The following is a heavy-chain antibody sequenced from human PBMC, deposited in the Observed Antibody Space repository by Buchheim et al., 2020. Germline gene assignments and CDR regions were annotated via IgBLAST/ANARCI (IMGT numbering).Heavy chain of an antibody. CDR1: GFTFSSYG. D-gene: IGHD2-2*02. CDR2: IRYDGSNK. V-gene: IGHV3-30*02. CDR3: ATADTYCSSTSCYMGYYYYYGMDV. Sequence: QVQLVESGGGVVQPGRSLRLSCAASGFTFSSYGMHWARQAPGKGLEWVAFIRYDGSNKYYADSVKGRFNISRDNSKNTLYLQMNSLRAEDTAVYYCATADTYCSSTSCYMGYYYYYGMDVWGQGTT. J-gene: IGHJ6*02.